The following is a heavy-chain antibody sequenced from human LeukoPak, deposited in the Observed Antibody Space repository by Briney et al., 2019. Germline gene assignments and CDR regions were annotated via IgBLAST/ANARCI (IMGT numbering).Heavy chain of an antibody. J-gene: IGHJ5*01. CDR2: ISSSGKSI. V-gene: IGHV3-48*03. CDR1: EFSFSIYE. D-gene: IGHD3-16*01. Sequence: GGSLRLSCAASEFSFSIYEMNWVRQTPGKGLEWLSYISSSGKSIYYADSVKGRFTISRDNAKNSVYLQMNSLRVEDTAVYYCARGGRAASTNWFDSWGQGTLVNVSS. CDR3: ARGGRAASTNWFDS.